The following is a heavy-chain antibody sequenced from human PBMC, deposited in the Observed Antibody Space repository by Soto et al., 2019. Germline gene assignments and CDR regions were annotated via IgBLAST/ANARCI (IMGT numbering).Heavy chain of an antibody. Sequence: GGSLRLSCAASGFTFSSYGMHWVRQAPGKGLEWVAVIWYDGSNKYYADSVKGRFTISRDNSKNTLYLQMNSLRAEDTAVYYCARDSAPWGRGGATSAEYFQHWGQGTLVTVSS. CDR1: GFTFSSYG. CDR2: IWYDGSNK. J-gene: IGHJ1*01. D-gene: IGHD1-26*01. CDR3: ARDSAPWGRGGATSAEYFQH. V-gene: IGHV3-33*01.